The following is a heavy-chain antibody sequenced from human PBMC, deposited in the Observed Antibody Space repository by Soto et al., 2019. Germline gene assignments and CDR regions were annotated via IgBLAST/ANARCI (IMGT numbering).Heavy chain of an antibody. CDR2: IEPSDSYT. J-gene: IGHJ3*02. Sequence: LGESLKISCKGSGYSFTSYWISWVRPMSGKGLEWMGRIEPSDSYTNYSPSFQGHVTISADKSISTSYLQWSSLKASDTAMYYGASLLDCSSTSCYAFDIWGQGTMVTVSS. D-gene: IGHD2-2*01. CDR3: ASLLDCSSTSCYAFDI. CDR1: GYSFTSYW. V-gene: IGHV5-10-1*01.